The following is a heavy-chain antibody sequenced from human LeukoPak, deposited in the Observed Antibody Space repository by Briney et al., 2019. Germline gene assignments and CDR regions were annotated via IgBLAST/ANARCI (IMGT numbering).Heavy chain of an antibody. D-gene: IGHD3-16*01. CDR1: GGSISSSNW. V-gene: IGHV4-4*02. J-gene: IGHJ6*03. CDR3: ATLRTRPAYYYYYYMDV. Sequence: SGTLSLTCAVSGGSISSSNWWSWVRQPPGKGLEWIGEINHSGSTNYNPSLKSRVTISVDTSKNQFSLKLNSVTATDTAVYYCATLRTRPAYYYYYYMDVWGKGTTVTVSS. CDR2: INHSGST.